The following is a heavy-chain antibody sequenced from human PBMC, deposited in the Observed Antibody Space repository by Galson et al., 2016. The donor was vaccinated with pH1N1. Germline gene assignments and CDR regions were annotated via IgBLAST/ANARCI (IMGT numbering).Heavy chain of an antibody. CDR2: ISANNGNT. D-gene: IGHD3/OR15-3a*01. CDR3: ARVTSGGFGLVIIPFPYYFDY. Sequence: SVKVSCKASGYTFTTYGISWVRQAPGQGLEWMGWISANNGNTNSAQKLQGRVTMTTDTSTTTAYMELTSLTSGDTAVYYCARVTSGGFGLVIIPFPYYFDYWGQGTLVTVSS. J-gene: IGHJ4*02. CDR1: GYTFTTYG. V-gene: IGHV1-18*04.